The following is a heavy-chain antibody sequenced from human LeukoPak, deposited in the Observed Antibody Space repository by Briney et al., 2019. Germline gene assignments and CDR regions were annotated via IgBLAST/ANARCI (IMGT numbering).Heavy chain of an antibody. J-gene: IGHJ4*02. V-gene: IGHV4-31*03. D-gene: IGHD1-14*01. Sequence: SETLSLTCTVYGGSISSGGYYWSWIRQHPGKGLEWIGYIYYSGSTYYNPSLKSRVTISVDTSKNQFSLKLSSVTAADTAVYYCARDTLPDRATDYWGQGTLVTVSS. CDR1: GGSISSGGYY. CDR2: IYYSGST. CDR3: ARDTLPDRATDY.